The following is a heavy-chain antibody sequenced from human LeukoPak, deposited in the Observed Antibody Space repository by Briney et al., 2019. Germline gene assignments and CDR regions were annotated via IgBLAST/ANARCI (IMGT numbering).Heavy chain of an antibody. CDR1: GFTFSSYS. V-gene: IGHV3-48*01. CDR2: ISSSSSTI. D-gene: IGHD2-15*01. J-gene: IGHJ6*03. Sequence: GGSLRLSCAASGFTFSSYSMNWVRQAPGKGLEWVSYISSSSSTIYYADSVKGRLTISRDNAKNSLYLQMNSLRAEDTAVYYCARYCSGGSCYSDNYYYYYMDVWGKGTTVTVSS. CDR3: ARYCSGGSCYSDNYYYYYMDV.